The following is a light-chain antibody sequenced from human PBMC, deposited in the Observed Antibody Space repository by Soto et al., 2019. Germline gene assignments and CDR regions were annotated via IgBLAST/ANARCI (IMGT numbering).Light chain of an antibody. Sequence: QSALTQPPSASGSPGQSVTISCTGTKSDIGVYDFVSWYQHHPGKAPRLIIYEVVQRPSGVPDRFSGSKSGNTASLTLSGLQAADEADYFCKSYAGSNTYVFGCGTKLTVL. CDR2: EVV. CDR3: KSYAGSNTYV. J-gene: IGLJ1*01. V-gene: IGLV2-8*01. CDR1: KSDIGVYDF.